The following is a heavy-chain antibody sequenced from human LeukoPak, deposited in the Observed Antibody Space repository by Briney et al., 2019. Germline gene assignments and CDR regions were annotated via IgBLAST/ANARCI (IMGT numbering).Heavy chain of an antibody. Sequence: PGGSLRLSCAASGFTFSSYWMSWVRQAPGEGLEWVAKINQDGTEKAYVDSVRGRFTISRDNAKNSLYLQMSSLRAEDTAVYYCARCRTTVTAMPGYWGQGTLVTVSS. J-gene: IGHJ4*02. CDR1: GFTFSSYW. CDR3: ARCRTTVTAMPGY. D-gene: IGHD4-17*01. CDR2: INQDGTEK. V-gene: IGHV3-7*03.